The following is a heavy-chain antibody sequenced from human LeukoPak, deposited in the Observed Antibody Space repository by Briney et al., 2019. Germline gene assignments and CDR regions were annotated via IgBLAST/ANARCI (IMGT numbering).Heavy chain of an antibody. CDR3: ARDRDIVVVPAPHDY. Sequence: GGSLRLSCAASGFTFSSYWMSWVRQAPGKGLEWVANIKQDGSEKYYVDSVKGRFTISRDNAKNSLYLQMNSLRAEDTAVYYCARDRDIVVVPAPHDYWGQGTLVTVSS. CDR2: IKQDGSEK. D-gene: IGHD2-2*01. J-gene: IGHJ4*02. CDR1: GFTFSSYW. V-gene: IGHV3-7*01.